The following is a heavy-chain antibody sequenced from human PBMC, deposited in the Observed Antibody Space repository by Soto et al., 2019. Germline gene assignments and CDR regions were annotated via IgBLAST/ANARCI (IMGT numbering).Heavy chain of an antibody. J-gene: IGHJ4*02. CDR3: ARGQFPGVRLGLRKIDGNSWYDFDN. V-gene: IGHV1-18*01. Sequence: QVQLVQSGAEVKKPGASVKVSCKSSGYIFTSYSLIWVRQAPGQGLEWVGWISAYDGNRAYAQKLQGRVTMTTDTSMSTACMAPGSLTSDHTAVYYCARGQFPGVRLGLRKIDGNSWYDFDNWGQGTPVTVSS. D-gene: IGHD5-12*01. CDR2: ISAYDGNR. CDR1: GYIFTSYS.